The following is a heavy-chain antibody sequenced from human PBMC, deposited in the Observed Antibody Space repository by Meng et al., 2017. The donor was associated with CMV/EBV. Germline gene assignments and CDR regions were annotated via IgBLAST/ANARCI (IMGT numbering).Heavy chain of an antibody. Sequence: ASVKVSCKASGYTFTDYYMHWVRQGPGQGLEWMGWISPNSGGTNYAQKFQGGVTMTRDTSISTAYMELSRLRSDDTAVYYCARDVSSSVLVSWFDPWGQGTLVTVSS. J-gene: IGHJ5*02. CDR3: ARDVSSSVLVSWFDP. CDR2: ISPNSGGT. V-gene: IGHV1-2*02. CDR1: GYTFTDYY. D-gene: IGHD6-6*01.